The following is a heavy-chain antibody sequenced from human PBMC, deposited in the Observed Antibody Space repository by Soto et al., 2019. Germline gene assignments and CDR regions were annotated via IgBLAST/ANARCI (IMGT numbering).Heavy chain of an antibody. J-gene: IGHJ4*02. D-gene: IGHD6-13*01. V-gene: IGHV3-30-3*01. CDR2: ISYDGSNK. Sequence: GGSLRLSWAASGFTFSSYAMHWVRQAPGKGLEWVAVISYDGSNKYYADSVKGRFTISRDNSKDSLFLQMNSLRAEDTADYYCARSPFWVSTAGYYFDYWGKGTLVTVSS. CDR1: GFTFSSYA. CDR3: ARSPFWVSTAGYYFDY.